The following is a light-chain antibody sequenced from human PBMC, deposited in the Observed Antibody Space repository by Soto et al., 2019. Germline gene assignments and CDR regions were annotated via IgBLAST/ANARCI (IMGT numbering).Light chain of an antibody. CDR3: SSYASSTTRV. CDR2: DVS. J-gene: IGLJ7*01. V-gene: IGLV2-14*01. CDR1: SGDVGGYNY. Sequence: QSALTQPASVSGSPGQSITISCAGTSGDVGGYNYVSWYQQHPGKAPKLIIYDVSNRPSGVSNRFSGSKSGNTASLTISGLQAEDEADYYCSSYASSTTRVFGGGTQLTVL.